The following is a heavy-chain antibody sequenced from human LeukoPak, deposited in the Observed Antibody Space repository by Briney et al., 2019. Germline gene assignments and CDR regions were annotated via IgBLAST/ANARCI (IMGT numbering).Heavy chain of an antibody. CDR2: MNPNSGNT. CDR1: GYTFTSYD. Sequence: ASVKVSCKASGYTFTSYDINWVRQATGQGLEWMGWMNPNSGNTGYAQKFQGRVTMTRNTSISTAYMELSSLRSEDTAVYYCAKDQLLPGTYYDFWSGYNWFDPWGQGTLVTVSS. V-gene: IGHV1-8*01. CDR3: AKDQLLPGTYYDFWSGYNWFDP. D-gene: IGHD3-3*01. J-gene: IGHJ5*02.